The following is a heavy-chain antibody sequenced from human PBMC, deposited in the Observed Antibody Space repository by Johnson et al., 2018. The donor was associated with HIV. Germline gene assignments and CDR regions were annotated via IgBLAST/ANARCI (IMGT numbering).Heavy chain of an antibody. D-gene: IGHD3/OR15-3a*01. J-gene: IGHJ3*02. Sequence: QMQLVESGGGLVKPGGPLRLSCAASRFTFRDYYMSWIRQAPGKGLEWVSYISSSGNTIYYADSVKGRFTISRDNAKNSLYLQINNLRAEDTAVYYCATRGVTDWGGAFDIWGQGTMLTVSS. CDR2: ISSSGNTI. CDR3: ATRGVTDWGGAFDI. CDR1: RFTFRDYY. V-gene: IGHV3-11*04.